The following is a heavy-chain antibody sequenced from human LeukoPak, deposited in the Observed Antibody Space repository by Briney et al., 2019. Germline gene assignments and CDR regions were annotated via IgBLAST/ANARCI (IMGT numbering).Heavy chain of an antibody. CDR2: ISSSSSYI. V-gene: IGHV3-21*01. Sequence: GGSLRLSCAASGFTFSSYSMNWVRQAPGKGLEWVSSISSSSSYIYYADSVKGRFTISRDSAKNSLYLQMNSLRAEDTAVYYCARRDDLSSSYDYWGQGTLVTVSS. CDR1: GFTFSSYS. CDR3: ARRDDLSSSYDY. D-gene: IGHD6-13*01. J-gene: IGHJ4*02.